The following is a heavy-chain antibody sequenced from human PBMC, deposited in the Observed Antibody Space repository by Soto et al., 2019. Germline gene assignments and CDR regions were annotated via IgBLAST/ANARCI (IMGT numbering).Heavy chain of an antibody. D-gene: IGHD2-15*01. Sequence: GGSLRLSCAASGFTFSSYGMHWVRQAPGKGLEWVAVISYDGSNKYYADSVKGRFTISRDNSKNTLYLQMNSLRAEDTAVYYCAKDLRVGAVDAFDIWGQGTMVTVSS. J-gene: IGHJ3*02. CDR2: ISYDGSNK. CDR1: GFTFSSYG. V-gene: IGHV3-30*18. CDR3: AKDLRVGAVDAFDI.